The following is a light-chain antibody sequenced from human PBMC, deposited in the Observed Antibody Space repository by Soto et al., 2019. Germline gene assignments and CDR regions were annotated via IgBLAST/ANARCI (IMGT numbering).Light chain of an antibody. CDR2: DAS. CDR1: QSVSSY. CDR3: QQYNNWPWT. V-gene: IGKV3D-15*01. J-gene: IGKJ1*01. Sequence: EIVLTQSPGILSLSPGERASLSCRASQSVSSYLACYQQKPGQAPRLVIFDASNRANGVPARFGGSGSGTDFTLTINSLQSEDFAVYYCQQYNNWPWTFGQGSKVDIK.